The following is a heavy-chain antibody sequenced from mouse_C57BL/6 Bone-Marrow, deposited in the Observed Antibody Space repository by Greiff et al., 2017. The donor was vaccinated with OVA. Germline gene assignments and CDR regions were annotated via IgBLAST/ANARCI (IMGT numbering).Heavy chain of an antibody. V-gene: IGHV10-1*01. CDR3: VRLYYGT. J-gene: IGHJ3*01. D-gene: IGHD2-1*01. CDR1: GFSFNTYA. CDR2: IRSKSNNYAT. Sequence: GGGLVQPKGSLKLSCAASGFSFNTYAMNWVRQAPGKGLEWVARIRSKSNNYATYYADSVKDRFTISRDDSESMLYLQMNNLKTEDTAMYYCVRLYYGTWGQGTLVTVSA.